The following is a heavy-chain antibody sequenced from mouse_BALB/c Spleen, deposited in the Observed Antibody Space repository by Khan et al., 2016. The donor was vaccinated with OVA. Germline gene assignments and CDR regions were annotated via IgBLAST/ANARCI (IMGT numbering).Heavy chain of an antibody. D-gene: IGHD4-1*01. Sequence: EVQLQESGGDLVKPGGSLKLSCAASGFTFSSYSMSWVRQTPDKRLAWVATISSGGDYTYYPDSVKGRFTISRDHAKNTLYLQMSSLKCEDTAMYYCASHLTGSFAYGGQGTLVTVAA. CDR2: ISSGGDYT. CDR3: ASHLTGSFAY. J-gene: IGHJ3*01. V-gene: IGHV5-6*01. CDR1: GFTFSSYS.